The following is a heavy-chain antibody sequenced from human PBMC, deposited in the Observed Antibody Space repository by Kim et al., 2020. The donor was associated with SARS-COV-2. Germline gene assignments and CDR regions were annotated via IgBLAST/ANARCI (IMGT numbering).Heavy chain of an antibody. D-gene: IGHD3-10*01. CDR1: GFTFSSYA. V-gene: IGHV3-30-3*01. Sequence: GGSLRLSCAASGFTFSSYAMHWVRQAPGKGLEWVAVISYDGSNKYYADSVKGRFTISRDNSKNTLYLQMNSLRAEDTAVYYCARDRGLVRGVIDYWGQGTLVTVSS. CDR3: ARDRGLVRGVIDY. CDR2: ISYDGSNK. J-gene: IGHJ4*02.